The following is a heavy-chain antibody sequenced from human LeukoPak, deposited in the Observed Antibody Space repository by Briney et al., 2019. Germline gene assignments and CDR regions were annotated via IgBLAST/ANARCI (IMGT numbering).Heavy chain of an antibody. CDR2: MNPNSGNT. Sequence: ASVKVSCKASGYTFTGYFMHWVRQAPGQGLEWMGWMNPNSGNTGYAQKFQGRVTITRNTSISTAYMELSSLRSEDTAVYYCARGVTMFYYYYMDVWGKGTTVTVSS. J-gene: IGHJ6*03. CDR1: GYTFTGYF. D-gene: IGHD3-3*01. CDR3: ARGVTMFYYYYMDV. V-gene: IGHV1-8*03.